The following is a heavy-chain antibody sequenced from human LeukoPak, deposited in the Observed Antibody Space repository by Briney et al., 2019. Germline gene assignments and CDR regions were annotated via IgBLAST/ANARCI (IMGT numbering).Heavy chain of an antibody. CDR1: GFTFSNYT. Sequence: PGGSLRLSCAASGFTFSNYTMNWVRQAPGKGLEWVSYISSSSSTIYYADSVKGRFTISRDNAKNSLYLQMNSLRAEDTAVYYCARDLVVANIGPYDYWGQGTLVTVSS. CDR3: ARDLVVANIGPYDY. V-gene: IGHV3-48*04. J-gene: IGHJ4*02. D-gene: IGHD2-15*01. CDR2: ISSSSSTI.